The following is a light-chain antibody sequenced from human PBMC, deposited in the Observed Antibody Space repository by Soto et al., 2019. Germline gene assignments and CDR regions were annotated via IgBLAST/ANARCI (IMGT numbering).Light chain of an antibody. CDR1: SGSIASNY. J-gene: IGLJ2*01. V-gene: IGLV6-57*01. CDR3: QSYDTNILV. Sequence: NFMLTQPHSVSESPGKTVTISCTRSSGSIASNYVQWYQQRPGSSPTTVIYEDNQRPSGVPDRFSGSIDSSSNYASLTISGLKTEDEADYYCQSYDTNILVFGGGTKLTVL. CDR2: EDN.